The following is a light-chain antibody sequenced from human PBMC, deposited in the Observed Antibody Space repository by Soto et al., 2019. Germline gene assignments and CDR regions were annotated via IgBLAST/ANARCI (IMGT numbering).Light chain of an antibody. V-gene: IGKV3-11*01. CDR3: HERSRWPRGT. CDR1: QSVSVN. CDR2: HAS. J-gene: IGKJ4*01. Sequence: EIVLTQSPATLSLSPGERATLSCRASQSVSVNLAWFQQKPGQAPRLLIFHASQRAAGIPDRFGGSGSWTEFTLTISSLEPEDFAVYYCHERSRWPRGTFGGGTKVEI.